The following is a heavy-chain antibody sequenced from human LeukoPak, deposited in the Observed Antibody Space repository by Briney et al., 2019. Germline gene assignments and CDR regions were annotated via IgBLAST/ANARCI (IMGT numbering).Heavy chain of an antibody. CDR1: GGSISGYY. D-gene: IGHD3-22*01. J-gene: IGHJ4*02. CDR3: ARDDSSGVVEY. Sequence: SETLSLTCSVSGGSISGYYWSWIRQPPGKGLEWIGYIYYSGSTNYNPSLKSRVTISVDTSKNQFSLRLNSVTAADTAVYYCARDDSSGVVEYWGQGTLVTVSS. V-gene: IGHV4-59*01. CDR2: IYYSGST.